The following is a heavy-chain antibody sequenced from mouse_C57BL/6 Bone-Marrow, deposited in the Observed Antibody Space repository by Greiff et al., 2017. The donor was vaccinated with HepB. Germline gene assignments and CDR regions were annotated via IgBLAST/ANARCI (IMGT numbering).Heavy chain of an antibody. CDR1: GYTFTSYW. Sequence: QVQLQQPGAELVMPGASVKLSCKASGYTFTSYWMHWVKQRPGQGLEWIGEIDPSDSYTNYNQKFQGKATITADTSSNTAYLQLSSLTSEDNAVYYCTTITPAWFAYWGQGTLFTVSA. V-gene: IGHV1-69*01. CDR3: TTITPAWFAY. J-gene: IGHJ3*01. D-gene: IGHD2-4*01. CDR2: IDPSDSYT.